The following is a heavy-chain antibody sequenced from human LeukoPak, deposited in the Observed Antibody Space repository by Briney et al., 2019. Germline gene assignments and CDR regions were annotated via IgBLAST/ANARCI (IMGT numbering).Heavy chain of an antibody. CDR2: IYYSGSI. J-gene: IGHJ4*02. Sequence: SETLSLTCTVSGGSISGFYWNWIRQPPGKGLEWIGYIYYSGSINYNPFLKSRVTISVDTSKNQFSLKLSSVTAADTAVYYCARSRGYSYGTTFLDYWGQGTLVTVSS. D-gene: IGHD5-18*01. V-gene: IGHV4-59*08. CDR1: GGSISGFY. CDR3: ARSRGYSYGTTFLDY.